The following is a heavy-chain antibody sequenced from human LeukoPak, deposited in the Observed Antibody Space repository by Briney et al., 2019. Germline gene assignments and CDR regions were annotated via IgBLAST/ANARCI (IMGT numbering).Heavy chain of an antibody. CDR2: IYYSGSA. CDR3: ARVVGDSSSYYPLEFDF. V-gene: IGHV4-59*01. J-gene: IGHJ4*02. Sequence: SETLSLTCTVSGGSISSYYWSWIRQPPGKGLEWIGHIYYSGSANHNPSLKSRVTISVDTSKSQFSLKLSSVTAADTAVYYCARVVGDSSSYYPLEFDFWGQGTLVTVSS. CDR1: GGSISSYY. D-gene: IGHD3-22*01.